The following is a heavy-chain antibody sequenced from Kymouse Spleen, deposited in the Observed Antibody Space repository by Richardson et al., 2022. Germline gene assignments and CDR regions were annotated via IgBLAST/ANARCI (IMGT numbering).Heavy chain of an antibody. CDR3: ARDYDSSGYPHYYYYGMDV. J-gene: IGHJ6*02. V-gene: IGHV4-34*01. Sequence: QVQLQQWGAGLLKPSETLSLTCAVYGGSFSGYYWSWIRQPPGKGLEWIGEINHSGSTNYNPSLKSRVTISVDTSKNQFSLKLSSVTAADTAVYYCARDYDSSGYPHYYYYGMDVWGQGTTVTVSS. CDR2: INHSGST. CDR1: GGSFSGYY. D-gene: IGHD3-22*01.